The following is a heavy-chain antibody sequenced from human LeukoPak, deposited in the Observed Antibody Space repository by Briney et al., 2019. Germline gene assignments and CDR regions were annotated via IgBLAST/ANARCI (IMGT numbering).Heavy chain of an antibody. CDR2: ISAYNGNT. CDR3: ASRGLDGSGSYTYFDY. Sequence: ASVKVSCKASGYTFTGYYMHWVRRAPGQGLEWMGWISAYNGNTNYAQKLQGRVTMTTDTSTSTAYMELRSLRSDDTAVYYCASRGLDGSGSYTYFDYWGQGTLVTVSS. D-gene: IGHD3-10*01. J-gene: IGHJ4*02. V-gene: IGHV1-18*04. CDR1: GYTFTGYY.